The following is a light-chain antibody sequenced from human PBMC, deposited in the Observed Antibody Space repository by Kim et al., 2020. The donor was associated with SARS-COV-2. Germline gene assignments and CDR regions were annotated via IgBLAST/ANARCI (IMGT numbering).Light chain of an antibody. CDR2: AAS. V-gene: IGKV1-27*01. Sequence: ASVGDRVTITCRASQGISNYLAWYQQKPGKVPKLLIYAASTLQSGVPSRFSGSGSGTDFTLTISSLQPEDVATFYCQKYNSAPRTFGQGTKVDIK. J-gene: IGKJ1*01. CDR1: QGISNY. CDR3: QKYNSAPRT.